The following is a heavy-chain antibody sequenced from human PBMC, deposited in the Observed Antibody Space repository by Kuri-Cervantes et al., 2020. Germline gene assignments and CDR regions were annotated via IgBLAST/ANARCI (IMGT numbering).Heavy chain of an antibody. Sequence: GESLKISCAASGFTFDDYGMSWVRQAPGKGLEWVSGINWNGGSTGYADSVKGRFTISRDNAKNSLYLQMNSLRDEDTAVYYCARVSSIAGAASDYWGQGTLVTVSS. D-gene: IGHD1-26*01. CDR2: INWNGGST. J-gene: IGHJ4*02. CDR3: ARVSSIAGAASDY. V-gene: IGHV3-20*04. CDR1: GFTFDDYG.